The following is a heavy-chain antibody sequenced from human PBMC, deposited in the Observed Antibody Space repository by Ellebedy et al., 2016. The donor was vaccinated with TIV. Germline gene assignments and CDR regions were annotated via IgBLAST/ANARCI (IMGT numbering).Heavy chain of an antibody. Sequence: GGSLRLSCAASGFSLSSYWMHWVRQAPGKGLEWVANIKQDGSGKYYVDSVKGRFTISRDNAKNSLYLQMNSLRAEDTAVYFCGRAIGSGSCYWGQGTLVTVSS. CDR2: IKQDGSGK. D-gene: IGHD3-10*01. CDR1: GFSLSSYW. V-gene: IGHV3-7*01. J-gene: IGHJ4*02. CDR3: GRAIGSGSCY.